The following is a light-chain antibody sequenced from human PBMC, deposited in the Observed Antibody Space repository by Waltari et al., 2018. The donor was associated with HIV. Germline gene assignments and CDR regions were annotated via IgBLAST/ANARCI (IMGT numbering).Light chain of an antibody. V-gene: IGLV1-44*01. J-gene: IGLJ2*01. CDR1: RSNIGSNS. CDR3: SAWDDNLNAL. CDR2: SND. Sequence: QSVLIQPPSASGTPGQRVTISCSGRRSNIGSNSVNWYQQFPGTAPKLRILSNDRRPSGVPDRFSGSKSGTSASLVINGLQPEDEADYYCSAWDDNLNALFGGGTKLTVL.